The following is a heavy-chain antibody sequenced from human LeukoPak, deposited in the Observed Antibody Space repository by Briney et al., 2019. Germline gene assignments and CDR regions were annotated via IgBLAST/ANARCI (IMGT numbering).Heavy chain of an antibody. J-gene: IGHJ6*03. CDR2: ISGRGGIT. CDR3: AKALRETHRPVYSYYYMDV. CDR1: EFTSNNYA. V-gene: IGHV3-23*01. Sequence: GGSLRLSCAASEFTSNNYAVSWVRQAPGQGLEWVSTISGRGGITYYADSVKGRFTISRDNSKNTVFLQMNSLRVDDTAVYYCAKALRETHRPVYSYYYMDVWGKGTTVTLSS.